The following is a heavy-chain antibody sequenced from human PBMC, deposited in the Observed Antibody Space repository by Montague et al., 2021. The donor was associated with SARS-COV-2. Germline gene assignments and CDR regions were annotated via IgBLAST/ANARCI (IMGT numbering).Heavy chain of an antibody. CDR2: IDDSGTT. Sequence: SETLSLNCSVSGGSLSTYYWSWIRQPPGKGLEWIGYIDDSGTTRYNPSLRSRATISLDLSKNQFSLDLNSVTAADTAVYYCARNAYNHYGLDVWGQGTTVTVSS. J-gene: IGHJ6*01. CDR1: GGSLSTYY. V-gene: IGHV4-59*08. CDR3: ARNAYNHYGLDV.